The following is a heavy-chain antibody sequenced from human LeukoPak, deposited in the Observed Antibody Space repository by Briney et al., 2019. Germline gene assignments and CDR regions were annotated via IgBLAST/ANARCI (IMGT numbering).Heavy chain of an antibody. J-gene: IGHJ4*02. CDR3: AREHRSSKYFDS. CDR1: GGSIDSTNW. Sequence: SETLSLTCDVSGGSIDSTNWWNWVRQPPGKGLEWIGSGLYTGNTYSNPSLRSRVTISVDTSKNEFSLKMNSVTAADTAVYYCAREHRSSKYFDSWGQGALMIVSS. V-gene: IGHV4-39*02. CDR2: GLYTGNT. D-gene: IGHD6-6*01.